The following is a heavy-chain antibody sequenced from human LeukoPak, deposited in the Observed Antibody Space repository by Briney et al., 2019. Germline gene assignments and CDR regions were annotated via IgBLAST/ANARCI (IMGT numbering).Heavy chain of an antibody. Sequence: GGSLRLSCAASGFTFSSYGMHWVRQAPGKGLEWVAVISYDGSNKYYADSVKGRFTISRDNSKNTLYLQMNSLRAEDTAVYYCAKLEYSSSSSPLDYWGQGTLVTVSS. D-gene: IGHD6-6*01. CDR3: AKLEYSSSSSPLDY. CDR1: GFTFSSYG. J-gene: IGHJ4*02. V-gene: IGHV3-30*18. CDR2: ISYDGSNK.